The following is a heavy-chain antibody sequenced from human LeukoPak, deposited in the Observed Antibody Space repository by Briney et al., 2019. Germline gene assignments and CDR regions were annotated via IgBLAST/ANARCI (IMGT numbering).Heavy chain of an antibody. CDR2: IYYSGST. J-gene: IGHJ4*02. D-gene: IGHD3-3*01. CDR3: ARGFTYYDFWSGAALFDY. V-gene: IGHV4-59*11. CDR1: GGSISSHY. Sequence: SETLSLTCTVSGGSISSHYWSWIRQPPGKGLEWIGYIYYSGSTNYNPSLKSRVTISVDTSKNRFSLKLSSVTAADTAVYYCARGFTYYDFWSGAALFDYWGQGTLVTVSS.